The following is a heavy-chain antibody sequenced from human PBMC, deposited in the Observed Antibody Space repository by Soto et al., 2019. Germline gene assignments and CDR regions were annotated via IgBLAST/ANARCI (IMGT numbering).Heavy chain of an antibody. CDR2: IYPGDSDT. D-gene: IGHD1-26*01. CDR3: ARLGSIRPRSGSYEEDYFDY. Sequence: EVQLVQSGAEVKKPGESLKISCKGSGYSFTSYWIGWVRQMPGKGLEWMGIIYPGDSDTRYSPSFQGQVTISADKSISTAYLQWSSLKASDTAMYYCARLGSIRPRSGSYEEDYFDYWGQGTLVTVSS. V-gene: IGHV5-51*01. CDR1: GYSFTSYW. J-gene: IGHJ4*02.